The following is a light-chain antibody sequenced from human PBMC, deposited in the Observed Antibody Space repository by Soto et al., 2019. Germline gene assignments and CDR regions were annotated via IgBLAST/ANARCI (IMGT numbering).Light chain of an antibody. CDR2: AVS. CDR1: SSDVGGYNY. CDR3: SSYTSYSPYV. Sequence: QSALTQPASVSGSPGQSITISCTGTSSDVGGYNYVSWYQQHPGKAPKLIIYAVSKRPSGVSNRFSGSKSGNTASLTISGLQAEDEADYYCSSYTSYSPYVFGTGTKLPS. V-gene: IGLV2-14*01. J-gene: IGLJ1*01.